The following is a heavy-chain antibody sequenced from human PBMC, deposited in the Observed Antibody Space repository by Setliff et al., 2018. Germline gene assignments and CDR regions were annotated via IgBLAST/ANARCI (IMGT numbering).Heavy chain of an antibody. V-gene: IGHV4-4*02. CDR3: ARLESSGDLSLYGLWFDP. D-gene: IGHD3-16*02. Sequence: SETLSLTCGVSGSSITSSNWWSWVRQAPGKGLEWVGQIFHSGSTHFNPSLKSRLTMSVDQSKNQFSLRLRSVTAADTAVYYCARLESSGDLSLYGLWFDPWGQGTLVTVSS. CDR2: IFHSGST. J-gene: IGHJ5*02. CDR1: GSSITSSNW.